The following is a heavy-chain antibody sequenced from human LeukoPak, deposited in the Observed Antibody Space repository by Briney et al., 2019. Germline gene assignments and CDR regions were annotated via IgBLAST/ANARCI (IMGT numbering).Heavy chain of an antibody. CDR1: GGSISSSSYY. V-gene: IGHV4-39*07. CDR3: ARAPHTSPTDYYFDF. Sequence: PSETLSLTRTVSGGSISSSSYYWAWIRQPPGKGPEWIGTVYRSGSAYHNPSLKSRLTISIDTSKNQFSLKLTSVTAADTALYFCARAPHTSPTDYYFDFWGPGTLVTVSS. D-gene: IGHD1-14*01. CDR2: VYRSGSA. J-gene: IGHJ4*02.